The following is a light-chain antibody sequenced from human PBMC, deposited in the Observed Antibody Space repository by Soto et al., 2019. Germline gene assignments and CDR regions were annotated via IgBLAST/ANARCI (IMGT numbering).Light chain of an antibody. J-gene: IGKJ5*01. Sequence: EIVLTQSPGTLSLSPGERATLSCRASQSVTGTYLAWYQQKPGQAPRLLIYGASSRATGIPDRFRGSGSGKAFHLNISRLETEDVAVSYCQPFDSSHTFTFGQGTRLEI. CDR3: QPFDSSHTFT. V-gene: IGKV3-20*01. CDR1: QSVTGTY. CDR2: GAS.